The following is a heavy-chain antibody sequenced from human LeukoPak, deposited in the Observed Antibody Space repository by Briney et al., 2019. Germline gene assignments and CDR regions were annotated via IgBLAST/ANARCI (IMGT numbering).Heavy chain of an antibody. CDR2: ITGSGTTI. Sequence: KTGGSLRLSCTVSGFTLSDHYMSWFRKSPGRGLEWISWITGSGTTIDYADSVKGRFTISRDNTKDSIYLQMNSLRADDTAVYYCARDPDYGDPYWGQGTLVTVSS. D-gene: IGHD4-17*01. V-gene: IGHV3-11*01. CDR3: ARDPDYGDPY. J-gene: IGHJ4*02. CDR1: GFTLSDHY.